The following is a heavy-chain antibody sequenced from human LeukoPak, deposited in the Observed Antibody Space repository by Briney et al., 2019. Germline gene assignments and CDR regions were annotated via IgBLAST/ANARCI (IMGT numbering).Heavy chain of an antibody. D-gene: IGHD3-10*01. CDR3: ARGRNYYGSGSYSGNWFDP. V-gene: IGHV4-34*01. CDR1: GGSFSGYY. CDR2: INHSGST. Sequence: PSETLSLTCAVYGGSFSGYYWSWIRQPPGKGLEWMGDINHSGSTNYNPSLKSRVTISVDTSKNQFSLKLSSVTAADTAVYYCARGRNYYGSGSYSGNWFDPWGQGTLVTVSS. J-gene: IGHJ5*02.